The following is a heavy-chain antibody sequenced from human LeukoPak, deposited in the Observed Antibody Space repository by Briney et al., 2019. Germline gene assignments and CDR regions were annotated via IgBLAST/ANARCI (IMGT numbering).Heavy chain of an antibody. Sequence: GRTLRLSCAASGVSFRDYAMTWARQAPARGPDWISRLRGNDETFYADSVKGRFTLSRDDSRNTVYLQLNNLRVEDTAIYYCARASWVSDPDAVRWGQGTQVTVSS. V-gene: IGHV3-23*01. D-gene: IGHD3-10*01. CDR3: ARASWVSDPDAVR. CDR2: LRGNDET. CDR1: GVSFRDYA. J-gene: IGHJ4*02.